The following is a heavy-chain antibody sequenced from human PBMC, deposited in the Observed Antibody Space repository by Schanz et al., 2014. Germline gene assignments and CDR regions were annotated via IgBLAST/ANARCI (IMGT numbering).Heavy chain of an antibody. V-gene: IGHV3-7*01. Sequence: EAQLVESGGGLVQPGGPLRLSCAASGFIFSNSWMSWVRQAPGKGLEWVANIKQDGSEKYYVDSVKGRFTISRDNAKNSLYLQMNSLTAEDTAVYYCARGVRIDYWGQGTLVTVSS. D-gene: IGHD3-3*01. J-gene: IGHJ4*02. CDR1: GFIFSNSW. CDR3: ARGVRIDY. CDR2: IKQDGSEK.